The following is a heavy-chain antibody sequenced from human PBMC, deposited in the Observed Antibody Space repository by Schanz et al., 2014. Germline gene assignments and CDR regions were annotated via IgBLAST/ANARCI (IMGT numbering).Heavy chain of an antibody. CDR3: VRVSFADPRLYRGMDRDIDY. CDR2: ISTSGTYM. CDR1: GFAFSSFA. Sequence: DVHLLESGGGLAQPGGSLRLSCVASGFAFSSFAMTWVRQAPGRGLEWVSSISTSGTYMYIADSLKGRLTISRDDAKKSMYLQMNNLRAEDTAVYYCVRVSFADPRLYRGMDRDIDYWGQGTLXTVSS. V-gene: IGHV3-21*01. D-gene: IGHD5-18*01. J-gene: IGHJ4*02.